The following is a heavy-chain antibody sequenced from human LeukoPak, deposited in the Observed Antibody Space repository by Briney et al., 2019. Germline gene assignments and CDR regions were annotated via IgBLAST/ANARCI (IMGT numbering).Heavy chain of an antibody. CDR3: VKDSGYYDSSGPYHH. V-gene: IGHV3-23*01. CDR2: ISGSGGST. CDR1: GFTFSSYA. D-gene: IGHD3-22*01. Sequence: GGSLRLSCAASGFTFSSYAMSWVRQAPGKGLEWVSAISGSGGSTYYADSVKGRFTISRDNSKNTLYLQMNSLRAEDTAVYYCVKDSGYYDSSGPYHHWGQGTLVTVSS. J-gene: IGHJ5*02.